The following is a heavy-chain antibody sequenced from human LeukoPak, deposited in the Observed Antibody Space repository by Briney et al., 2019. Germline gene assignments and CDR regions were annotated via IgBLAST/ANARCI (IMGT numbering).Heavy chain of an antibody. CDR3: ARVQGRYSYGSGFDS. CDR2: ISYDGSNK. D-gene: IGHD5-18*01. CDR1: GFTFSSYA. Sequence: GRSLRLSCAASGFTFSSYAMHWVRQAPGKGLEWVAVISYDGSNKYYADSVKGRFTISRDNSKNTLYLQMNSLRAEDTAVYYCARVQGRYSYGSGFDSWGQGALVTVSS. V-gene: IGHV3-30*04. J-gene: IGHJ4*02.